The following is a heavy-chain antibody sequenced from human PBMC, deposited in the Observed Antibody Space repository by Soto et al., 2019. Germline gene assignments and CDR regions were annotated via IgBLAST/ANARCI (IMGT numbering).Heavy chain of an antibody. CDR3: AKDQPSRYCISTSCSTTPSGSPDY. J-gene: IGHJ4*02. CDR2: ISYDGSNK. Sequence: QVQLVESGGGVVQPGRSLRLSCAASGFTFSSYGMHWVRQAPGKGLEWVAVISYDGSNKYYADSVKGRFTISRDNSKNTLYLQMNSLRAEDTAVYYCAKDQPSRYCISTSCSTTPSGSPDYWGQGTLVTVSS. CDR1: GFTFSSYG. D-gene: IGHD2-2*01. V-gene: IGHV3-30*18.